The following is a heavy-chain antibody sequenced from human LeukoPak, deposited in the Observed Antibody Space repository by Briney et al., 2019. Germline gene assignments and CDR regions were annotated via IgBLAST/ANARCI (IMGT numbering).Heavy chain of an antibody. Sequence: RTSETLSLTCAVYGGSFSGYYWSWIRQPPGKGLEWIGEINHSGSTNYNPSLKSRVTISVDTSKNQFSLKLSSVTAADTAVYYCARLAHEVITTHYYYYGMDVWGQGTTVTVSS. J-gene: IGHJ6*02. CDR3: ARLAHEVITTHYYYYGMDV. CDR1: GGSFSGYY. D-gene: IGHD3-22*01. V-gene: IGHV4-34*01. CDR2: INHSGST.